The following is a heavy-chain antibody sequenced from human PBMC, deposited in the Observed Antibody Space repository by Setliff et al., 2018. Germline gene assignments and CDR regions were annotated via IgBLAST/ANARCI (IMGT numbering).Heavy chain of an antibody. CDR2: INGGNGNT. Sequence: ASVKVSCKASGYIFTGYYMHWVRQAPGQGLEWMGWINGGNGNTKYSQKFQGRITITRDTSASTAYMEMSSLRSEDTAVYYCARDREYCSRTSCYIDYWGQGALVTVSS. CDR3: ARDREYCSRTSCYIDY. V-gene: IGHV1-3*01. J-gene: IGHJ4*02. D-gene: IGHD2-2*02. CDR1: GYIFTGYY.